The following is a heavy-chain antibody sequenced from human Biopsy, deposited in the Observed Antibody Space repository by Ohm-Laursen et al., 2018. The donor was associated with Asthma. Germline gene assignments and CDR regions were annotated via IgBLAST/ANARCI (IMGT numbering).Heavy chain of an antibody. V-gene: IGHV3-48*02. Sequence: GSLRLPCTASGFTFSSYSMNWVRQAPGKGLEWVSYISSSGSTIYYADSVKGRFTISRDNAKNSLYLQMNSLRDEDTAVYYCARFKRGYSYGYAGVFDYWGQGTLVTVSS. CDR1: GFTFSSYS. D-gene: IGHD5-18*01. CDR3: ARFKRGYSYGYAGVFDY. J-gene: IGHJ4*02. CDR2: ISSSGSTI.